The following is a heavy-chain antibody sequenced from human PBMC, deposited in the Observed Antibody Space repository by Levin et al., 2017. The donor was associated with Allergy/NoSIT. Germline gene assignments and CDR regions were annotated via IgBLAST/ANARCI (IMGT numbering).Heavy chain of an antibody. Sequence: SETLSLTCAVYGGSFSGYYWSWIRQPPGKGLEWSGEINHSGSTNYNQSLKSRVTISVDTSKNQLSLKLSSVTAADTAVYYCARGVSYYDILPGYYIDYWGQGTLVTVSA. CDR1: GGSFSGYY. V-gene: IGHV4-34*01. CDR2: INHSGST. J-gene: IGHJ4*02. D-gene: IGHD3-9*01. CDR3: ARGVSYYDILPGYYIDY.